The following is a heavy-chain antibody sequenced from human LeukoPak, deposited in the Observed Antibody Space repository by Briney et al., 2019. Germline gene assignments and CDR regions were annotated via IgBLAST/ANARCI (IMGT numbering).Heavy chain of an antibody. J-gene: IGHJ3*02. CDR3: ARRPNLPADLGDYWRFDI. V-gene: IGHV4-39*01. D-gene: IGHD4-17*01. CDR1: GVSISRSFYY. CDR2: IYYTGST. Sequence: TSETLSLTCSISGVSISRSFYYWGWIRQPPGKRLERSGNIYYTGSTYYNPSLKSRVSMSVDTSNNQFSLNLISVTAADTAVYFCARRPNLPADLGDYWRFDIWGQGRRVTVSS.